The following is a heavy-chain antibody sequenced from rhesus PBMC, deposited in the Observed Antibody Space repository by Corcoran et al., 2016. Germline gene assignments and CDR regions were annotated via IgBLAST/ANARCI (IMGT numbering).Heavy chain of an antibody. Sequence: QVQLQESGPGLVKPSETLSFTCAVSGYSISSGYHWGGIRQPPGQGLEYIGYIGGSSGSTYDNPSLNTRVNISKDTSKNQFSLKLSSVTAADTAVYYWARPYCTGIFCDGSLDVWGRGVLVTVSS. D-gene: IGHD2-27*01. J-gene: IGHJ5-2*02. CDR1: GYSISSGYH. CDR3: ARPYCTGIFCDGSLDV. V-gene: IGHV4-99*01. CDR2: IGGSSGST.